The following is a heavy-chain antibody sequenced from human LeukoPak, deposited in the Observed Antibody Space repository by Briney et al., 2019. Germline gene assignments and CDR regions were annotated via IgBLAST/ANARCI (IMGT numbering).Heavy chain of an antibody. J-gene: IGHJ3*02. CDR1: GFNFNSHG. Sequence: GGSLRLSCAASGFNFNSHGMHWVRQAPGKGLEWVALIPSDGSYTYYADSVKGRFTISRDNSKNTLSLRMNSVRPDDTAVYYCAKDRYGDYGPFDNWGRGTMVTVSS. V-gene: IGHV3-30*18. D-gene: IGHD4-17*01. CDR3: AKDRYGDYGPFDN. CDR2: IPSDGSYT.